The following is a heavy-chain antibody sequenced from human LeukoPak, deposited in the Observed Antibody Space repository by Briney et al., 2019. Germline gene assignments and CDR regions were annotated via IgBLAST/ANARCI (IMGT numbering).Heavy chain of an antibody. CDR3: ARIPGGSSSWYFDY. D-gene: IGHD6-13*01. CDR1: GFSLSTNGMR. CDR2: IDWDDDK. J-gene: IGHJ4*02. Sequence: SGPALVKPTQTLTLTCTFSGFSLSTNGMRVNWIRQPPGKALEWLARIDWDDDKFYSTSLKTRLTISKDTSKNQVVLTMTNMDPVDTATYYCARIPGGSSSWYFDYWGQGTLVTVSS. V-gene: IGHV2-70*04.